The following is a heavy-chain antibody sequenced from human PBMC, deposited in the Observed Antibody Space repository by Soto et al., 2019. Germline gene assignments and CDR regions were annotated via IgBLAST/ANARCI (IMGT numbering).Heavy chain of an antibody. V-gene: IGHV1-2*04. Sequence: ASVKVSCKASGYTFTGYYMHWVRQAPGQGLEWMGWINPNSGGTNYAQKFQGWVTMTRDTSISTAYMELSRLRSDDTAVYYWATVTKNYYYYGMDVWGQGTTVTVSS. CDR1: GYTFTGYY. CDR3: ATVTKNYYYYGMDV. J-gene: IGHJ6*02. CDR2: INPNSGGT. D-gene: IGHD4-17*01.